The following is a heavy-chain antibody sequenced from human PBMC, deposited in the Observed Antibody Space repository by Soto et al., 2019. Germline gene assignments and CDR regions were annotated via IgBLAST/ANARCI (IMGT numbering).Heavy chain of an antibody. CDR2: VYHNGGP. J-gene: IGHJ4*02. CDR1: DVFIRSSNY. Sequence: SETQSHTCTVSDVFIRSSNYWSWVRQPPGKGLEWIGQVYHNGGPSYNPSLRSRVTMSIDKSKNQFSLNLSAVTAADTAVYFCVRHGGRLFDYWGPGHLVTVSS. D-gene: IGHD2-15*01. CDR3: VRHGGRLFDY. V-gene: IGHV4-4*02.